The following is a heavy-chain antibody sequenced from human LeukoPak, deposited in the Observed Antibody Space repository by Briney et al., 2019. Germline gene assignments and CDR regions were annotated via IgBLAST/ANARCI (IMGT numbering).Heavy chain of an antibody. V-gene: IGHV3-23*01. CDR2: ISGSGGST. CDR1: GFTFSSYA. D-gene: IGHD2-2*01. CDR3: AKGGQGVVPAAIAY. J-gene: IGHJ4*02. Sequence: GGSLRLSCAASGFTFSSYAMSWVRQAPGKGLEWVSAISGSGGSTYYADSVNGRFSISRDNSKNTQYLQMNSLRAEDTAVYYCAKGGQGVVPAAIAYWGQGTLVTVSS.